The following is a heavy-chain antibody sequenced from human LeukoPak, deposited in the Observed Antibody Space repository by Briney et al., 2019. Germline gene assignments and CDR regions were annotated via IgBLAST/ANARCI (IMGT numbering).Heavy chain of an antibody. D-gene: IGHD3-10*01. CDR3: ASPQGSGSYKAYAFDI. Sequence: SVKVSCKASGGTFSSYAISWVRQAPGQGLEWMGRIIPILGIANYAQKFQGRVTITADKSTSTAYMELSSLRSEDTAVYYCASPQGSGSYKAYAFDIWGQGTMVTVSS. CDR2: IIPILGIA. V-gene: IGHV1-69*04. J-gene: IGHJ3*02. CDR1: GGTFSSYA.